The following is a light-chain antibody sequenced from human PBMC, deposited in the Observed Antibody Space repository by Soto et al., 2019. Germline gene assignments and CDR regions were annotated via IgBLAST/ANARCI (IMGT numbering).Light chain of an antibody. J-gene: IGKJ1*01. Sequence: EIVLTQSPGTLSLSPGERATLSCRASQSVSSSYLAWYQQKPGQAPRLLIYGASSRATGIPDRFSGSGSGTYFTLTISRLELENFEVYYCQQYGSSRTFGQGTKVEIK. V-gene: IGKV3-20*01. CDR2: GAS. CDR1: QSVSSSY. CDR3: QQYGSSRT.